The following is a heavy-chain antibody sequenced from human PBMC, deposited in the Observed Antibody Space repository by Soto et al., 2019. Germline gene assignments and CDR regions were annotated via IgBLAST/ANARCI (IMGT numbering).Heavy chain of an antibody. J-gene: IGHJ4*02. CDR2: IFAGGYK. Sequence: PWGSLRLSCAAPGFTVSGNYISWVRQSPGKGLEWVAVIFAGGYKYYADSVKGRFTISRDTSKNTVSLQMNSLRAEDTALYYCARDARYYDSSGYPYYFDYWGQGALVTRLL. CDR3: ARDARYYDSSGYPYYFDY. V-gene: IGHV3-53*01. CDR1: GFTVSGNY. D-gene: IGHD3-22*01.